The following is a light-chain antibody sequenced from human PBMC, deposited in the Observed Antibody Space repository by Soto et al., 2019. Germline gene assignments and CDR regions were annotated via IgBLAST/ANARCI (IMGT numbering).Light chain of an antibody. CDR2: KAS. Sequence: DIQMTQSPSTLSGSVGARVTITCRASQTISSWLAWYQQKPGKAPKLLIYKASTLKSGVPSRFSGSGSGTEFTLTISSLQPDDVATYYCQHDNSYSEAFGQGTQVELK. V-gene: IGKV1-5*03. J-gene: IGKJ1*01. CDR1: QTISSW. CDR3: QHDNSYSEA.